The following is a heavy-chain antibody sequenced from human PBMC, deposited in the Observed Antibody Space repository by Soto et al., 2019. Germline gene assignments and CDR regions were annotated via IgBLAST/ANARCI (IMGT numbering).Heavy chain of an antibody. V-gene: IGHV4-39*01. D-gene: IGHD6-13*01. CDR2: IYHGGST. CDR1: GDSISSSSYY. Sequence: PSETLSLTCAVSGDSISSSSYYWGWIRQPPGKGLEWIGSIYHGGSTFYNPSLKSRITISVDTSKNQFSLKLNYVTAADTAVYYCTRRQLADIWGQGTLVTVCS. J-gene: IGHJ4*02. CDR3: TRRQLADI.